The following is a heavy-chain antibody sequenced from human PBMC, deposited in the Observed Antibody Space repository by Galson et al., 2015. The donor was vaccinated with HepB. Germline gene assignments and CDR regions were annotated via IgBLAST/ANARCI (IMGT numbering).Heavy chain of an antibody. CDR2: MNANNGDT. J-gene: IGHJ1*01. CDR3: ARHYYDGSAPKTEYFKH. V-gene: IGHV1-2*06. D-gene: IGHD3-22*01. CDR1: EYTLTGYF. Sequence: SVKVSCKASEYTLTGYFVHWVRRAPGQGPEWMGRMNANNGDTYYVPKFQGRVTMSRDTSINTVHMELSGLRSDDTAVYYCARHYYDGSAPKTEYFKHWGQGTLVTVSS.